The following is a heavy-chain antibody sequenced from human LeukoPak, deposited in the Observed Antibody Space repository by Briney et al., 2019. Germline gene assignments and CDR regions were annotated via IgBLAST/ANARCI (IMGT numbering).Heavy chain of an antibody. Sequence: GGSLRLSCAASGFTFSSYDMHWVRQATGKGLEWVSAIGTAGDTYYPGSVKGRFTISRENAKNSLYLQMNSLRAGDTAVYYCARSLGGCGWQWGFYYYGMDVWGQGTTVPGSS. CDR3: ARSLGGCGWQWGFYYYGMDV. D-gene: IGHD6-19*01. J-gene: IGHJ6*02. V-gene: IGHV3-13*01. CDR2: IGTAGDT. CDR1: GFTFSSYD.